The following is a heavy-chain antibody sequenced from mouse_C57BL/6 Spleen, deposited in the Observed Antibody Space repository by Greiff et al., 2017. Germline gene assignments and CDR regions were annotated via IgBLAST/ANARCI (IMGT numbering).Heavy chain of an antibody. CDR2: INPYNGGT. J-gene: IGHJ2*01. CDR1: GYTFTDYY. D-gene: IGHD1-1*01. V-gene: IGHV1-19*01. CDR3: ARMGYGSSYEGSDY. Sequence: EVKLVESGPVLVKPGASVKMSCKASGYTFTDYYMNWVKQSHGKSLEWIGVINPYNGGTSYNQKFKGKATLTVDKSSSTAYMELNSLTSADSAVNYCARMGYGSSYEGSDYWGQGTNLTVTS.